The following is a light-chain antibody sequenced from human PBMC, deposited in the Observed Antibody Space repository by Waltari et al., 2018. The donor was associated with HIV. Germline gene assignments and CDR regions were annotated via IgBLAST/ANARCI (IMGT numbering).Light chain of an antibody. CDR3: CSYAGSSTWV. V-gene: IGLV2-23*02. J-gene: IGLJ3*02. CDR1: SSDVGSYNL. CDR2: EVS. Sequence: QSALTQPASVSGSPGQSITISCTGTSSDVGSYNLVPWYQQHPGKAPKLMIYEVSKRPSVVSNRFSGSKSGNTASLTISGLQAEDEADYYCCSYAGSSTWVFGGGTKLTVL.